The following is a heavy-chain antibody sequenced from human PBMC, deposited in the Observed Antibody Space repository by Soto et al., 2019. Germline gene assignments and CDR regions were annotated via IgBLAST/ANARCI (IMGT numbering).Heavy chain of an antibody. V-gene: IGHV3-48*01. CDR1: GFTFSSHS. CDR3: ARDPRAGVAATGWFDP. J-gene: IGHJ5*02. D-gene: IGHD6-13*01. Sequence: GSLRLSCAASGFTFSSHSMNWVRQAPGKGLEWVSYISSSSTIYYADSVKGRFTISRDNAKNSLYLQMNSLRAEDTAVYYCARDPRAGVAATGWFDPWGQGTLVTVSS. CDR2: ISSSSTI.